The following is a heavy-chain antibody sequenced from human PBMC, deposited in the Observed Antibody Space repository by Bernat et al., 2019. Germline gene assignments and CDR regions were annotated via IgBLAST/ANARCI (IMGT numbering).Heavy chain of an antibody. D-gene: IGHD1-26*01. J-gene: IGHJ4*02. CDR2: TNAGNGNT. Sequence: QVQLVQSGAEVKKPGASVKVSCKASGYTFTSYAMHWVRQAPGQRLEWMGWTNAGNGNTQYSQKFQGRVTITRDTSASTAYMELSSLRSEDTAVYYCARDRDGSYHVDYWGQGTLVTVSS. CDR1: GYTFTSYA. V-gene: IGHV1-3*01. CDR3: ARDRDGSYHVDY.